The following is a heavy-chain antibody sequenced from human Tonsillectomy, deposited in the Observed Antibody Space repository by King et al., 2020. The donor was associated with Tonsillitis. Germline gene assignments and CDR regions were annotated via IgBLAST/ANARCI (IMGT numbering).Heavy chain of an antibody. J-gene: IGHJ1*01. V-gene: IGHV3-30*02. D-gene: IGHD6-13*01. CDR2: IRYDGSNK. Sequence: QLVQSGGGVVQPGGSLRLSCAASGFTFSSYGMHWVRQAPGKGLEWVAFIRYDGSNKFYADSVKGRFTISRENSNNTLYLQMNSLRAEDTALYYCAKAHIATAGREYFQHWGQGTLVTVSS. CDR1: GFTFSSYG. CDR3: AKAHIATAGREYFQH.